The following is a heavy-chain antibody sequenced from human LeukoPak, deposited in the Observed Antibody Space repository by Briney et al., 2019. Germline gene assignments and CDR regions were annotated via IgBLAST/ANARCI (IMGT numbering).Heavy chain of an antibody. Sequence: SETLSLTCTVSGASISSYCWSWIRQPPGKGLEWIGYIYYSGSSNYNPSLKSRFTMSVDTPKNQFSLKLNSVTAADTAVYYCASLDYWGQGTLVTVSS. CDR1: GASISSYC. V-gene: IGHV4-59*08. CDR3: ASLDY. CDR2: IYYSGSS. J-gene: IGHJ4*02.